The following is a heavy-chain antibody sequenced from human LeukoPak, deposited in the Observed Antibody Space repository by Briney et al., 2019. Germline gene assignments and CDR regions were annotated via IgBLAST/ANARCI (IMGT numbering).Heavy chain of an antibody. D-gene: IGHD3-22*01. V-gene: IGHV4-34*01. CDR2: INHSGST. CDR1: GGSFSGYY. J-gene: IGHJ4*02. CDR3: ARGGITMIPLAR. Sequence: SETLSLTCAVYGGSFSGYYWSWIRQPPGKGLEWIGEINHSGSTNYNPSLKSRVTISVDTSKNQFSLKLSSVTAADTAVYYCARGGITMIPLARWGQGTLVTVSS.